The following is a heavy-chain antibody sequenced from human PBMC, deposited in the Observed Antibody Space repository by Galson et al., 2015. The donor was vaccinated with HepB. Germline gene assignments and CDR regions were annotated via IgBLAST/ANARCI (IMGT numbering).Heavy chain of an antibody. Sequence: SLRLSCAASGFTVSSNYMSWVRQAPGKGLEWVSVIYSGGSTYYADSVKGRFTISRDNSKNTLYLQMNSLRAEDTAVYYCAREGQLLWFGELWVRGGMDVWGQGTTVTVSS. CDR1: GFTVSSNY. J-gene: IGHJ6*02. CDR3: AREGQLLWFGELWVRGGMDV. CDR2: IYSGGST. D-gene: IGHD3-10*01. V-gene: IGHV3-66*01.